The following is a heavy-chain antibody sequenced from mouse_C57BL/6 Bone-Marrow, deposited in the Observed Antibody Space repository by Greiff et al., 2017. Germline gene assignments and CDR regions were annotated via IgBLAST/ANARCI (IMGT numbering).Heavy chain of an antibody. V-gene: IGHV1-81*01. CDR3: ARSIYYGSSYPAWFAY. Sequence: QVQLKQSGAELSRPGASVKLSCKASGYTFTSYGISWVKQRTGQGLEWIGEIYPRSGNTYYNEKFKGKATLTADKSSSTAYMELRSLTSEDSAVYFCARSIYYGSSYPAWFAYWGQGTLVTVSA. CDR2: IYPRSGNT. D-gene: IGHD1-1*01. CDR1: GYTFTSYG. J-gene: IGHJ3*01.